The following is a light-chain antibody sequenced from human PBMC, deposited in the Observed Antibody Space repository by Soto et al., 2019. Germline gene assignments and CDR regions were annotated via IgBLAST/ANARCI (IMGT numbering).Light chain of an antibody. Sequence: IVMTQSPATLSVSPGERATLSCRASQSLSSNLAWYQQMPGQAPRLLIYDASTRATGIPARFSGSESGTEFTLTLSSLQSEDFAVYYCQQYDNWPPGTFGQGTKVEMK. J-gene: IGKJ1*01. V-gene: IGKV3-15*01. CDR3: QQYDNWPPGT. CDR2: DAS. CDR1: QSLSSN.